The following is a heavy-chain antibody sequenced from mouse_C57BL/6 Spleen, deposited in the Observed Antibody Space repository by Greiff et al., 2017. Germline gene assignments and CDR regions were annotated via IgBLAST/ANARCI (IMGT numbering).Heavy chain of an antibody. D-gene: IGHD2-12*01. CDR1: GYTFTSYG. Sequence: VQLKESGAELARPGASVKLSCKASGYTFTSYGISWVKQRTGQGLEWIGEIYPRSGNTYYNEKFKGKATLTADKSSSTAYMELRSLTSEDSAVYFCARSYDEDAMDYWGQGTSVTVSS. CDR3: ARSYDEDAMDY. CDR2: IYPRSGNT. J-gene: IGHJ4*01. V-gene: IGHV1-81*01.